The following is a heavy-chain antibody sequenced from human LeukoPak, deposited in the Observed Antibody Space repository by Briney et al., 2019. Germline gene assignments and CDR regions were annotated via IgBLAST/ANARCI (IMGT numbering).Heavy chain of an antibody. CDR1: GFTVSSNY. Sequence: GGSLRLSCAASGFTVSSNYMSWVRQAPGKGLEWVGFIRSKAYGGTTEYAASVKGRFTISRDDSKSIAYLQMNSLKTEDTAVYYCTRGLLFHNWFDPWGQGTLVTVSS. J-gene: IGHJ5*02. CDR3: TRGLLFHNWFDP. V-gene: IGHV3-49*04. D-gene: IGHD2-21*01. CDR2: IRSKAYGGTT.